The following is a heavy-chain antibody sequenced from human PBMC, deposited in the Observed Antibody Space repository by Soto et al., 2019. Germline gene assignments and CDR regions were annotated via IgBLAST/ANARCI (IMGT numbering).Heavy chain of an antibody. D-gene: IGHD3-3*01. V-gene: IGHV4-39*01. Sequence: SETLSLTCTVSGGSISSSSYYWGWIRQPPGKGLEWIGSIYYSGSTYYNPSLKGRFTISVDTSKNQFCLKLSSVTAADTAVYYCARHRITIFGVAYNDYWGQGTLVTVSS. J-gene: IGHJ4*02. CDR2: IYYSGST. CDR3: ARHRITIFGVAYNDY. CDR1: GGSISSSSYY.